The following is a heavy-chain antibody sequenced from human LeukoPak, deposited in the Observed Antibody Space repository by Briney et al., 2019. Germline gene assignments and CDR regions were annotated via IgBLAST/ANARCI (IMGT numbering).Heavy chain of an antibody. J-gene: IGHJ4*02. CDR1: GFTFSSYG. CDR2: IRYDGSNE. Sequence: GGSLRLSCAASGFTFSSYGMHWVRQAPGKGLEWVAFIRYDGSNEYYADSVKGRFTISRDNSKNTLYLQMNSLRAEDTAVYYCARTLSGTYEYWGQGTLVTVSS. CDR3: ARTLSGTYEY. V-gene: IGHV3-30*02. D-gene: IGHD1-26*01.